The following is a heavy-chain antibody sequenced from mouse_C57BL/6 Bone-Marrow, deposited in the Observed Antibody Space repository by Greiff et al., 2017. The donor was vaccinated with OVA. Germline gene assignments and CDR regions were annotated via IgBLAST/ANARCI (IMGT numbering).Heavy chain of an antibody. J-gene: IGHJ4*01. D-gene: IGHD1-1*01. CDR1: GYTFTNNW. Sequence: QVQLQQSGAELVKPGASVKMSCRASGYTFTNNWITWVRQRPGQGLEWIGDVFPGSGGSNNNEKFKRRATLTVDTSSSTAYMQLSSLTSEDSAVYYCAKDGGSSGGALDYWGQGNSVTVSS. CDR3: AKDGGSSGGALDY. V-gene: IGHV1-55*01. CDR2: VFPGSGGS.